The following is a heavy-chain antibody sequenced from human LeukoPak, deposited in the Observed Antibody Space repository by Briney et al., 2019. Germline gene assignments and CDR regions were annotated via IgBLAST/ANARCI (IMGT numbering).Heavy chain of an antibody. CDR2: LYPGDSDT. V-gene: IGHV5-51*01. CDR1: GYSITSYW. J-gene: IGHJ3*02. CDR3: AGHHAVRGDYDAFDI. Sequence: GESPKITCMGSGYSITSYWIGWVRQMPGKGMERMGILYPGDSDTSYSPSYQGQVTISADTSISAAYLQWSSLKAADTAMYYCAGHHAVRGDYDAFDIWGQGTMVTVSS. D-gene: IGHD3-10*01.